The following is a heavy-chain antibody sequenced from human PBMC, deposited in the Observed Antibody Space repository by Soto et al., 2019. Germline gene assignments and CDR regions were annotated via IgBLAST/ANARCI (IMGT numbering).Heavy chain of an antibody. CDR2: MNPNSGDT. J-gene: IGHJ4*02. Sequence: QVQLVQSGAEVKKPGASVKVSCKASGYTFTSYEINWVRPATGQGLEWMGWMNPNSGDTGYAQKFQGRVTMTRNTSISTAYMALSSLRSEDTAVYYCARGELLWFGELLRWGQGTLVTVSS. CDR3: ARGELLWFGELLR. CDR1: GYTFTSYE. V-gene: IGHV1-8*01. D-gene: IGHD3-10*01.